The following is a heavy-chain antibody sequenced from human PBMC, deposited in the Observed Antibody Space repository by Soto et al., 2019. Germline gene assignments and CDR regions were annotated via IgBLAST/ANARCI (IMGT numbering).Heavy chain of an antibody. J-gene: IGHJ6*02. CDR2: TYYRSKWYN. D-gene: IGHD6-13*01. Sequence: SHTLSLTCAISGYSVSSNSAAWNWIRQSPSRGLEWLGRTYYRSKWYNDYAVSVKSRITINPDTSKNQFSLQLNSVTPEDTAVYYCARDLGIAAADPYYYYYGMDVWGQGTTVTVSS. CDR3: ARDLGIAAADPYYYYYGMDV. V-gene: IGHV6-1*01. CDR1: GYSVSSNSAA.